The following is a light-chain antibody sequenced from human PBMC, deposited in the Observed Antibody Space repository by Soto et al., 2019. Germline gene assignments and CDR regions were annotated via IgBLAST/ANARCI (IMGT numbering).Light chain of an antibody. V-gene: IGLV1-40*01. J-gene: IGLJ1*01. Sequence: QSVLTQPPSVSGAPGQRVTISCTGSSSNIGAGYDVHWYLQLPGTAPKLLIFGNFNRPSGVPDRFSGSKSGTSASLAITGLQAEDDADYYCQSYDSSLSGSYVFGTGTKVTVL. CDR1: SSNIGAGYD. CDR2: GNF. CDR3: QSYDSSLSGSYV.